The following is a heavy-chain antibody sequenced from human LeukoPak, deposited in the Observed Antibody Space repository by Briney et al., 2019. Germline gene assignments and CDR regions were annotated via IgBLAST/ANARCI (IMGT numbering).Heavy chain of an antibody. CDR2: IFYSGST. V-gene: IGHV4-4*02. Sequence: GSLRLSCAASGFTFSNAWMSWVRQPPGKGLEWIGNIFYSGSTYYSPSLKSRVTISLDTSRNQFSLKLTSVTAADTAVYYCVRYYFWNGYSFDFWGQGTLVTVSS. CDR3: VRYYFWNGYSFDF. CDR1: GFTFSNAW. J-gene: IGHJ4*02. D-gene: IGHD3/OR15-3a*01.